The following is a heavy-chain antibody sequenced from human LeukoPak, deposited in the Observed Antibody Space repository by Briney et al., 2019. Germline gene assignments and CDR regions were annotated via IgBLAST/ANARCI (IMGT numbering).Heavy chain of an antibody. CDR3: ARLPRTRGITIFGAEDYYYMDV. CDR2: IYHSGST. D-gene: IGHD3-3*01. J-gene: IGHJ6*03. Sequence: SETLSLTCTVSGVSISSTSYYWSWIRQPPGKGLEWIGYIYHSGSTYYNPSLKSRVTISVDRSKNQFSLKLSSVTAADTAVYYCARLPRTRGITIFGAEDYYYMDVWGKGTTVTVSS. CDR1: GVSISSTSYY. V-gene: IGHV4-30-2*01.